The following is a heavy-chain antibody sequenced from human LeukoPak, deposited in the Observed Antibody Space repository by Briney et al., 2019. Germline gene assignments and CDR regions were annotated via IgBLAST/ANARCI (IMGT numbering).Heavy chain of an antibody. D-gene: IGHD6-6*01. CDR2: ISGSGGST. CDR3: AKGGSASSSSWFDP. CDR1: GFTSSSYA. Sequence: GGSLRLSCAASGFTSSSYAMSWVRQAPGKGLEWVSAISGSGGSTYYADSVKGRFTISRDNSKNTLYLQMNSLRAENTAVYYCAKGGSASSSSWFDPWGQGTLVTVSS. J-gene: IGHJ5*02. V-gene: IGHV3-23*01.